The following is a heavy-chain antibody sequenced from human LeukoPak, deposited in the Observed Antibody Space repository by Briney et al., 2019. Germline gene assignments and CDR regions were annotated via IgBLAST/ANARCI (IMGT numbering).Heavy chain of an antibody. J-gene: IGHJ3*02. D-gene: IGHD5-24*01. CDR1: GFTFSNYE. V-gene: IGHV3-48*03. Sequence: GGSLRLSCAASGFTFSNYEMNWVRQAPGKGLEWVSYISSSGSTLYYADSVKGRFTISRDNAKNSLYLQMNSLRAEDTAVYYCARYRSDGFGAFDIWGQGTMVTVSS. CDR2: ISSSGSTL. CDR3: ARYRSDGFGAFDI.